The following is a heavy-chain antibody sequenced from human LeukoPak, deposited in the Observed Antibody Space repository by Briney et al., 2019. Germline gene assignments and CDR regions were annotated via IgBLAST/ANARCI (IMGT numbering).Heavy chain of an antibody. D-gene: IGHD3-10*01. CDR3: ATEGITMALGGMDV. J-gene: IGHJ6*02. CDR1: GYTFTSYD. V-gene: IGHV1-8*01. CDR2: MNPNSGNT. Sequence: ASVKVSCKASGYTFTSYDINWVRQATGQGLEWMGWMNPNSGNTGYAQKFQGRVTMTRSTSISTAYMELSSLRSEDTAVYYCATEGITMALGGMDVWGQGTTVTVSS.